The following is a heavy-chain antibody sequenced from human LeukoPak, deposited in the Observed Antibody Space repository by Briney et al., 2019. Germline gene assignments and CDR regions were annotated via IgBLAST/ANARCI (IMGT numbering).Heavy chain of an antibody. D-gene: IGHD1-1*01. CDR2: ISPTGSIT. Sequence: PGGSLRLSCTASGFSFSGHWMHWARQLPGKGLVWVSRISPTGSITSYADSVKGRFTVSRDNAKNTLYLQVNNLRAEDTAVYYCARGPNGNWSGLDVWGQGTLLTVSS. J-gene: IGHJ4*02. CDR3: ARGPNGNWSGLDV. V-gene: IGHV3-74*01. CDR1: GFSFSGHW.